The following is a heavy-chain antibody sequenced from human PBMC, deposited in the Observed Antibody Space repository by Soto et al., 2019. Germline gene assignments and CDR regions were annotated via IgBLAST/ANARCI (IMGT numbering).Heavy chain of an antibody. J-gene: IGHJ4*02. CDR3: ARYMRDAGTFYFDY. V-gene: IGHV4-59*01. CDR1: GGSISGFH. CDR2: IHSSGSS. Sequence: QVHLQESGPGLVKPSETLSLTCTVSGGSISGFHWSWIRQPPGKGLEGFGYIHSSGSSNYNPSLESRVTMSVDTSKNQFYLKLSSVTAADTAVYYCARYMRDAGTFYFDYWGQGTLVTASS. D-gene: IGHD3-16*01.